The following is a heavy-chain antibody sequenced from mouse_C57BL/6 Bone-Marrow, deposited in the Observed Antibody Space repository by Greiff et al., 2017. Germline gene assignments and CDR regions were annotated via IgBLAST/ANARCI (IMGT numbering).Heavy chain of an antibody. J-gene: IGHJ4*01. CDR2: IYPGDGDT. V-gene: IGHV1-80*01. D-gene: IGHD1-1*01. Sequence: VQLVESGAELVKPGASVKISCKASGYAFSSYWMNWVKQRPGKGLEWIGQIYPGDGDTNYNGKFKGKATLTADKSSSTAYMQLSSLTSEDSAVYFCARSYYYGREPPYYAMDYWGQGTSVTVSS. CDR1: GYAFSSYW. CDR3: ARSYYYGREPPYYAMDY.